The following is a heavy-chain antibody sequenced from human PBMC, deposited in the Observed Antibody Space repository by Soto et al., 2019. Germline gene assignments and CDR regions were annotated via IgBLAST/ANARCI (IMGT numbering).Heavy chain of an antibody. CDR2: MNPNSGNT. V-gene: IGHV1-8*01. J-gene: IGHJ5*02. CDR1: GYTFTSYD. CDR3: ARVFSIVVVARSGTRGWFDP. Sequence: QVQLVQSGAEVKKPGASVKVSCKASGYTFTSYDINWMRQATGQGLEWMGWMNPNSGNTGYAQKFQGRVTMTRNTSISTAYMELSSLRSEDTAVYYCARVFSIVVVARSGTRGWFDPWGQGTLVTVSS. D-gene: IGHD2-15*01.